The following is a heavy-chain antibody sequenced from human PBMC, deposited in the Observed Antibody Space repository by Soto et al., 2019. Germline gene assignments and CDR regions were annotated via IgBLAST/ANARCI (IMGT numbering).Heavy chain of an antibody. CDR1: GGSISSYY. V-gene: IGHV4-59*01. CDR2: IYYSGST. Sequence: SETLSLTCTVSGGSISSYYWSWIRQPPGKGLEWIGYIYYSGSTNYNPSLKGRVTISVDTSKNQFSLKLSSVTAADTAVYYCARVGEYSSSSVDYWGQGTLVTV. J-gene: IGHJ4*02. D-gene: IGHD6-6*01. CDR3: ARVGEYSSSSVDY.